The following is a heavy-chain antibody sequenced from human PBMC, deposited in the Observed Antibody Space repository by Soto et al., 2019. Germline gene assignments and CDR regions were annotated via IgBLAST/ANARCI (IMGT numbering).Heavy chain of an antibody. CDR1: GVDFGDYI. CDR2: ISFSSKTI. V-gene: IGHV3-48*01. CDR3: ARASSGYDLGDDF. D-gene: IGHD5-12*01. J-gene: IGHJ4*02. Sequence: GGSLRLSCTASGVDFGDYIFHWVRQSPGKGLEWLSYISFSSKTIYYAGSVKGRFTVSRDNAKKSLYLQMHTLRVGDTAVYYCARASSGYDLGDDFWGQGTLVTVSS.